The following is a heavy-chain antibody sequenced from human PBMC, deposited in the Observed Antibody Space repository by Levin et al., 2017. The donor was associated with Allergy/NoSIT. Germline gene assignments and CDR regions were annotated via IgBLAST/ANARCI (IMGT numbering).Heavy chain of an antibody. Sequence: SCTVSGGSISSGDYYWSWIRQPPGKGLEWIGYIYYSGSTYYNPSLKSRVTISVDTSKNQFSLKLSSVTAADTAVYYCAREYDFWSGEDYWGQGTLVTVSS. CDR3: AREYDFWSGEDY. V-gene: IGHV4-30-4*01. CDR1: GGSISSGDYY. D-gene: IGHD3-3*01. J-gene: IGHJ4*02. CDR2: IYYSGST.